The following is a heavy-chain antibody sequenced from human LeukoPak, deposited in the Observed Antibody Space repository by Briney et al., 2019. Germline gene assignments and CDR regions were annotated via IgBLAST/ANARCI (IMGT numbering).Heavy chain of an antibody. D-gene: IGHD3-22*01. CDR1: GGSISSSSYY. V-gene: IGHV4-39*01. J-gene: IGHJ3*02. CDR2: IYYSGST. CDR3: ASRVVVITKDAFDI. Sequence: SETLSLTCTVSGGSISSSSYYWGWIRQPPGKGLEWIGSIYYSGSTYYNPSLKSRVTISVDTSKNQFSLKLSSVTAADTPVYYCASRVVVITKDAFDIWGQGTMVTVSS.